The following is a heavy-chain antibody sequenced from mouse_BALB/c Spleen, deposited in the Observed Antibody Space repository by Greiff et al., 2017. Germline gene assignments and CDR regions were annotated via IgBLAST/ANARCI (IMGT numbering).Heavy chain of an antibody. CDR2: ISAGGSYT. CDR1: GFTFSDYY. J-gene: IGHJ1*01. V-gene: IGHV5-4*02. D-gene: IGHD1-1*01. Sequence: EVQVVESGGGLVKPGGSLKLSCAASGFTFSDYYMNWVRQTPEKRLEWVATISAGGSYTYYPDSVKGRFTISRDNAKNNLYLQLSRLKSEDTDMYYGECGRDNTEGGDFDGWGAGTTVTVSS. CDR3: ECGRDNTEGGDFDG.